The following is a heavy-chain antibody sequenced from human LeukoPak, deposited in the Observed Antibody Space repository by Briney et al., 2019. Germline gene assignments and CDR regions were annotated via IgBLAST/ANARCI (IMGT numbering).Heavy chain of an antibody. CDR2: ISWNSGSI. CDR3: AKDPGGNSDYYYGMDV. J-gene: IGHJ6*02. Sequence: PGRSLRLSCAASGFTFDDYAMHWVRQAPGKGLEWVSGISWNSGSIGYADSMKGRFTISRDNAKNSLYLQMNSLRAEDTALYYCAKDPGGNSDYYYGMDVWGQGTTVTVSS. D-gene: IGHD4-23*01. CDR1: GFTFDDYA. V-gene: IGHV3-9*01.